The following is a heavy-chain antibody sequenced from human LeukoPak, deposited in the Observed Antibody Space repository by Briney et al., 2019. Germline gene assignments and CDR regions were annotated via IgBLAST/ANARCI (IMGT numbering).Heavy chain of an antibody. V-gene: IGHV4-59*08. Sequence: SGTLSLTRTVSGASVTTHYWSWIRQPPGKGLEWIGSFYYSGSTNYSPSLNSRVTISLDTSKNQFSLRLSSVTAADTAVYFCARSISLLSYYMAVWGNGTTVIVSS. CDR3: ARSISLLSYYMAV. J-gene: IGHJ6*03. CDR2: FYYSGST. D-gene: IGHD3-16*02. CDR1: GASVTTHY.